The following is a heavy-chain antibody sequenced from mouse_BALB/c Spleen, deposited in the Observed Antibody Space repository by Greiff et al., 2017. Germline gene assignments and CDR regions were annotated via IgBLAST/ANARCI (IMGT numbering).Heavy chain of an antibody. CDR1: GFNIKDTY. J-gene: IGHJ3*01. D-gene: IGHD2-3*01. V-gene: IGHV14-3*02. CDR3: ARWGGYYRFAY. CDR2: IDPANGNT. Sequence: VQLKESGAELVKPGASVKLSCTASGFNIKDTYMHWVKQRPEQGLEWIGRIDPANGNTKYDPKFQGKATITADTSSNTAYLQLSSLTSEDTAVYYCARWGGYYRFAYWGQGTLVTVSA.